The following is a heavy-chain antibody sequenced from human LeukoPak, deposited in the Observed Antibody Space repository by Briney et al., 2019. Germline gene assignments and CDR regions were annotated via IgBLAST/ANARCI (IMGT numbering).Heavy chain of an antibody. V-gene: IGHV1-2*06. CDR2: INPNNGGT. J-gene: IGHJ3*02. Sequence: ASVKVSCKASGYTFTGYYIHWVRPAPGQGLDWMGRINPNNGGTNYAQKFQGRVTMTRDMSMSTAYMELSRLRSDDTTVYYCAGEDNSSGYRPFDIWGQGTMVTVPS. D-gene: IGHD3-22*01. CDR1: GYTFTGYY. CDR3: AGEDNSSGYRPFDI.